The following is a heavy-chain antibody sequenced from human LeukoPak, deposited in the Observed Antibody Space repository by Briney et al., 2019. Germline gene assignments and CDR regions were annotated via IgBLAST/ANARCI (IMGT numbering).Heavy chain of an antibody. V-gene: IGHV1-2*04. CDR3: AREILVDGSWYAAALRYNWFDP. CDR1: GYTFTGYY. J-gene: IGHJ5*02. Sequence: GASVKVSCKASGYTFTGYYMHWVRQAPGQGLEWMGWINPNSGGTNYAQKFQGWVTMTRDTSISTAYMELSRLRSDDTAVYYCAREILVDGSWYAAALRYNWFDPWGQGTLVTVSS. D-gene: IGHD6-13*01. CDR2: INPNSGGT.